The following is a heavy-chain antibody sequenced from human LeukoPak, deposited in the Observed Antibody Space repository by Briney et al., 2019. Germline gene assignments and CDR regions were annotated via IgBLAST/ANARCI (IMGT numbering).Heavy chain of an antibody. J-gene: IGHJ4*02. CDR1: GFTFATSA. D-gene: IGHD4-11*01. CDR3: AADLPYSNYGPLDY. V-gene: IGHV1-58*02. Sequence: ASVKVSCKASGFTFATSAMQWVRQARGQRLEWIGWIVVGSGNTNYARKFHERVTITSDTSTSTVYLELSSLRSEDTAVYFCAADLPYSNYGPLDYWGQGTLVTVSS. CDR2: IVVGSGNT.